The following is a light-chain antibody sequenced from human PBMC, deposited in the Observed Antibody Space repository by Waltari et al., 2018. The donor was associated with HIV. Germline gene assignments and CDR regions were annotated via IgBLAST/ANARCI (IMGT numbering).Light chain of an antibody. CDR3: STTYV. Sequence: QSALTQPASVSGSPGQSITISCTGTSNDVGRSNYVSWHQQHPGEAPKLIIHDVSDRPSGISNRFSGSKSGNTASLTISGLQTEDEADYTSSTTYVFGTGTRVTVL. V-gene: IGLV2-14*03. CDR1: SNDVGRSNY. J-gene: IGLJ1*01. CDR2: DVS.